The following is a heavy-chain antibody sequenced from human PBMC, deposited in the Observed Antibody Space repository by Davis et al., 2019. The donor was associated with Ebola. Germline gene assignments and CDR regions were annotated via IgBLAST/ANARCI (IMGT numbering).Heavy chain of an antibody. V-gene: IGHV7-4-1*02. CDR3: ATLPDI. CDR2: INTNTGNL. J-gene: IGHJ3*02. Sequence: ASVKVSCKASGYRFTTYGMHWVRQAPGQGLEWMGWINTNTGNLTYAKGFTGRFVFSLDTSVSTAYLQINSLKTEDIAVYYCATLPDIWGQGTMVIVSS. CDR1: GYRFTTYG.